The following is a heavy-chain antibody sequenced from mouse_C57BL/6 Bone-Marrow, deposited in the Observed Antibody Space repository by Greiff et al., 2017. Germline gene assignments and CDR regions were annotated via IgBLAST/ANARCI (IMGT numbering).Heavy chain of an antibody. D-gene: IGHD2-3*01. CDR2: ISNGGGST. Sequence: VKLVESGGGLVQPGGSLKLSCAASGFTFSDYYMYWVRQTPEKRLEWVAYISNGGGSTYYPDTVKGRFTISRDNAKNTLYLQMSRLKSEDTAMYYCARHRWLLSMDYWGQGTSVTVSS. V-gene: IGHV5-12*01. J-gene: IGHJ4*01. CDR1: GFTFSDYY. CDR3: ARHRWLLSMDY.